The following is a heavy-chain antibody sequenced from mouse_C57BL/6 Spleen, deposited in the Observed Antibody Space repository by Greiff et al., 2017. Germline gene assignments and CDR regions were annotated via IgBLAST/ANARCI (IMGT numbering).Heavy chain of an antibody. Sequence: QVQLQQPGTELVKPGASVKLSCKASGYTFTSYWMHWVKQRPGQGLEWLGNINPSNGGTTYNEKFKSKATLTVDKSSSTAYMQLSSLTSEDSAVYYCARGSYDYDDPAWFAYWGQGTLVTVSA. J-gene: IGHJ3*01. V-gene: IGHV1-53*01. CDR2: INPSNGGT. D-gene: IGHD2-4*01. CDR3: ARGSYDYDDPAWFAY. CDR1: GYTFTSYW.